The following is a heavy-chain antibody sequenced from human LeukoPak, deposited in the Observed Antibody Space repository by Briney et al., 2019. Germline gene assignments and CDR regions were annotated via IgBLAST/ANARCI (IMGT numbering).Heavy chain of an antibody. CDR1: GYTFTSYG. V-gene: IGHV1-18*01. CDR2: ISAYNGNT. CDR3: ARASMWIQLWQNPEGFDP. J-gene: IGHJ5*02. D-gene: IGHD5-18*01. Sequence: GASVKVSCKASGYTFTSYGISWVRQAPGQGLEWMGWISAYNGNTNYAQKLQGRVTMTTDTSTSTAYMELRSLRSDDTAVYYCARASMWIQLWQNPEGFDPWGQGTLVTVSS.